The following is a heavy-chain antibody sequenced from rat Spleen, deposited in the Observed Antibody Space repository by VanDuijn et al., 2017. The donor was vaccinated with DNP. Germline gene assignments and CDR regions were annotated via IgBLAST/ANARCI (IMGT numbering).Heavy chain of an antibody. Sequence: EVQLVESGGGLVQPGRSMKLSCAASGIIFSDHYMAWVRQAPTKGLEWIASITYDGGITYYPDSVKGRFTISRENAENTVYLQMNSLRSEDTATYYCAKDLWYYAMDVWGQGTSVTVSS. D-gene: IGHD4-6*01. CDR1: GIIFSDHY. CDR3: AKDLWYYAMDV. J-gene: IGHJ4*01. V-gene: IGHV5-20*01. CDR2: ITYDGGIT.